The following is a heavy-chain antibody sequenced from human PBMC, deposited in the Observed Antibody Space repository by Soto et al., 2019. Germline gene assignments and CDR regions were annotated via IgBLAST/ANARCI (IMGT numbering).Heavy chain of an antibody. CDR2: IYPGDSDT. CDR1: GYSFTSYW. V-gene: IGHV5-51*01. D-gene: IGHD2-15*01. J-gene: IGHJ5*02. Sequence: PGESLKISCKGSGYSFTSYWIGWVRQMPGKGLEWMGIIYPGDSDTRYSPSFQGQVTISADKSISTAYLQWSSLKASDTAMYYCARLGRYCSGGSCYRLNWFDPWGQGTLVTSPQ. CDR3: ARLGRYCSGGSCYRLNWFDP.